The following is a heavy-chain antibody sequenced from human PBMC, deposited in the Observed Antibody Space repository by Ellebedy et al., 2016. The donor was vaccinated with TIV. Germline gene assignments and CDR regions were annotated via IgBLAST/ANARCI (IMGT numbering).Heavy chain of an antibody. CDR3: ARRVAGKASFDY. Sequence: MPSETLSLTCTVSGGSITDRGYYWTWIRQHPGEGLEWIGYIYSSGSTNYNPSLRSRVTISLDTSKNQFSLNLNSMTAADTAVYYCARRVAGKASFDYWGQGTLVTVSS. D-gene: IGHD6-19*01. CDR1: GGSITDRGYY. J-gene: IGHJ4*02. V-gene: IGHV4-31*03. CDR2: IYSSGST.